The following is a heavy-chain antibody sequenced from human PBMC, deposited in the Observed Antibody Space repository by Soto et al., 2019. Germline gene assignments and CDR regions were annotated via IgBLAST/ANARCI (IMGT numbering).Heavy chain of an antibody. CDR2: ISAYNGNT. Sequence: QVQLVQSGAEVKKPGASVKVSCKASGYTFTSYGISWVRQAPGQGLEWMGWISAYNGNTNYAQKLQGRVTMTTDTSTSTAYMELRSLRSDDTVVYYCARVNAGLRGYSSGWTFDYWGQGTLVTVSS. CDR3: ARVNAGLRGYSSGWTFDY. J-gene: IGHJ4*02. CDR1: GYTFTSYG. D-gene: IGHD6-19*01. V-gene: IGHV1-18*04.